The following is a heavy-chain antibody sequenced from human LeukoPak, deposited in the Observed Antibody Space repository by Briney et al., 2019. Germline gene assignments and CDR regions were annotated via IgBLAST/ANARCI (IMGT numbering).Heavy chain of an antibody. D-gene: IGHD3-3*01. CDR1: GGTFSSYA. CDR3: AIPRDGSTIFGVVIGTQKEFDY. CDR2: IIPILGIA. J-gene: IGHJ4*02. Sequence: GASVKVSCKASGGTFSSYAISWVRQAPGQGLEWMGRIIPILGIANYAQKFQGRATMTRNTSISTAYMELSSLRSEDTAVYYCAIPRDGSTIFGVVIGTQKEFDYWGQGTLVTVSS. V-gene: IGHV1-69*04.